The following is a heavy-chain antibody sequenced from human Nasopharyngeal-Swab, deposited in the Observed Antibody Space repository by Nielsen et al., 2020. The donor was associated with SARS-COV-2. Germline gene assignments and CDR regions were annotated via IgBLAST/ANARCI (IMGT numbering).Heavy chain of an antibody. CDR1: GYTFTSYG. CDR2: ISAYNGNT. V-gene: IGHV1-18*01. D-gene: IGHD2-2*01. J-gene: IGHJ6*02. CDR3: ARDSTGRGYCSSTSCYDLFGNYYYYGMDV. Sequence: ASVKVSCKASGYTFTSYGISWVRQAPGQGLEWMGWISAYNGNTNYAQKFQGRVTMTTDTSTSTAYMELRSLRSDDTAVYYCARDSTGRGYCSSTSCYDLFGNYYYYGMDVWGQGTTVTVSS.